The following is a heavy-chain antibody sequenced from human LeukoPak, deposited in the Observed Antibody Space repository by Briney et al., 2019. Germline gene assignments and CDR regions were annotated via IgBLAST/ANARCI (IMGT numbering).Heavy chain of an antibody. D-gene: IGHD1-14*01. V-gene: IGHV3-23*01. CDR1: AFPFSTHV. J-gene: IGHJ4*02. CDR3: AKGGLTTPLHY. CDR2: ISGDGART. Sequence: PGGSLRLSCAASAFPFSTHVMSWVRQAPGGGLEWISSISGDGARTYYTNSVKGRLTISRDNPKNTLFLQVNSLRVEDTAVYYCAKGGLTTPLHYWGQGTLVTVSS.